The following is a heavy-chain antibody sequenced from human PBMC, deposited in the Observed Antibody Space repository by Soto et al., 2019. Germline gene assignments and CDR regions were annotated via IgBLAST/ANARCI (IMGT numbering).Heavy chain of an antibody. CDR1: GVTVNNCF. CDR3: ARDTLGGAYEFCH. CDR2: ISDGGST. D-gene: IGHD3-3*01. Sequence: EVQLVESGGGLVQPGGSLRLSCEASGVTVNNCFMTWVRQAPGKGLEWVSTISDGGSTYYADSVNGRFIFSTDSSRNTVYLQMNSLRAGDTAVYYCARDTLGGAYEFCHGGQGTLVTVSS. J-gene: IGHJ4*02. V-gene: IGHV3-66*01.